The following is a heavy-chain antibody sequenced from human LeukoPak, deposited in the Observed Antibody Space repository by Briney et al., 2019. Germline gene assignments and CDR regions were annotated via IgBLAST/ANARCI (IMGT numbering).Heavy chain of an antibody. V-gene: IGHV3-23*01. CDR3: AKLSLSGRSQSADY. CDR1: GLTFNSHS. Sequence: GGSLRLSCVASGLTFNSHSMSWVRQAPGMGLEWVSVVSTNGDVTFYADSVKGRFTISRDNSKNTLFLQMNSLRAEDPAVYYCAKLSLSGRSQSADYWGQGTLVTVSS. D-gene: IGHD3-10*01. CDR2: VSTNGDVT. J-gene: IGHJ4*02.